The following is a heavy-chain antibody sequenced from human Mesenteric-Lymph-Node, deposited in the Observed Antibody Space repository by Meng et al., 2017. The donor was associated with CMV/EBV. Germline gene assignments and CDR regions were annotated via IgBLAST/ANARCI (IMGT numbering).Heavy chain of an antibody. V-gene: IGHV1-2*02. J-gene: IGHJ4*02. CDR1: ESTFTDYH. Sequence: ASVKVSCKASESTFTDYHVHWVRQAPGQGLEWMGWINPNSGVTNYAQNFQGRLSMTRDTSISTLYMELTRLRSDDTAVYYCARVQYRIKNYYDSSGYPYWGQGALVTVSS. CDR3: ARVQYRIKNYYDSSGYPY. CDR2: INPNSGVT. D-gene: IGHD3-22*01.